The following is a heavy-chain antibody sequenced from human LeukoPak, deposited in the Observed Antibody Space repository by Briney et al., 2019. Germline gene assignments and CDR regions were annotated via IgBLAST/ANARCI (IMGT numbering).Heavy chain of an antibody. V-gene: IGHV3-15*01. Sequence: GGSLRLSCAASGFTFSNAWMSWVRQAPGKGLEWVGRIKSKTDGGTTDYAAPVKGRFTISRDDSKNTLYLQMNSLKTEDTAVYYCTTVRGSYYEWYYYMDVWGKGTTVTVSS. CDR1: GFTFSNAW. J-gene: IGHJ6*03. D-gene: IGHD1-26*01. CDR3: TTVRGSYYEWYYYMDV. CDR2: IKSKTDGGTT.